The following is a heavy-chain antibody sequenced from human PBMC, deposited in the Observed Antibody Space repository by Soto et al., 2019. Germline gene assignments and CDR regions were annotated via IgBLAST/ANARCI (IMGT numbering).Heavy chain of an antibody. CDR2: IYYSGST. CDR1: GGSISSGGYY. V-gene: IGHV4-31*03. CDR3: ARDGRVVRGVKGANWFDP. Sequence: QVQLQESGPGLVKPSQTLSLTCTVSGGSISSGGYYWSWIRQHPGKGLEWIGYIYYSGSTYYNPSLKIRVTISVDTSKNQFSLKLSSVTAADTAVYYCARDGRVVRGVKGANWFDPWGQGTLVTVSS. J-gene: IGHJ5*02. D-gene: IGHD3-10*01.